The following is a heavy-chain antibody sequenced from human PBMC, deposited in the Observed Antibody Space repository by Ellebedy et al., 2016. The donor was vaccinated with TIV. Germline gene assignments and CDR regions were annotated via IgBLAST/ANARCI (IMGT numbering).Heavy chain of an antibody. CDR1: GDPMRTHH. Sequence: SETLSLTCTVSGDPMRTHHWNWIRQPAGKGLEWIGRIYVSGTTNYNPSLKSRVTMSIDTARNQFFLEVRAVTAADAAVYYCARATGSDWIDPWGQGTLVTVSS. J-gene: IGHJ5*02. CDR2: IYVSGTT. D-gene: IGHD1-1*01. V-gene: IGHV4-4*07. CDR3: ARATGSDWIDP.